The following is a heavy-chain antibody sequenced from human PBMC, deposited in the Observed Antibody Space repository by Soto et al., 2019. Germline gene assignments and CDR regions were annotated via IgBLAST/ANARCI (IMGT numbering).Heavy chain of an antibody. CDR2: ISSSSSTI. D-gene: IGHD2-15*01. CDR3: ARPNDSTLPYYYYYMDV. CDR1: GFTFSSYS. Sequence: GGSLRLSCAASGFTFSSYSMNWVRQAPGKGLEWVSYISSSSSTIYYADSVKGRFTISRDNAKNSLYLQMNSLRAEDTAVYYCARPNDSTLPYYYYYMDVWGKGTTVTVSS. J-gene: IGHJ6*03. V-gene: IGHV3-48*01.